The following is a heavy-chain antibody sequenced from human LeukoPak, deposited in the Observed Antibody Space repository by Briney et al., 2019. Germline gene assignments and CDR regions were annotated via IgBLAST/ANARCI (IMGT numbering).Heavy chain of an antibody. CDR2: INSDGSST. CDR1: GFTFSSYR. V-gene: IGHV3-74*01. CDR3: ARARLRITIFGAGRGSNNWFDP. Sequence: PGGSLRLSCAASGFTFSSYRMHWVRQAPGKGLVWVSRINSDGSSTSYADSVKGRFTISRDNAKNTLYLQMNSLRAEDTAVYYCARARLRITIFGAGRGSNNWFDPWGQGTLVTVSS. J-gene: IGHJ5*02. D-gene: IGHD3-3*01.